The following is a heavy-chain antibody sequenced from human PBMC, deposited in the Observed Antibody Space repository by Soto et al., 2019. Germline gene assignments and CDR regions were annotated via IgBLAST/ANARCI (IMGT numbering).Heavy chain of an antibody. Sequence: QLQLQESGPGLVKPSETLSLTCTVSGGSISSSSYYWGWIRQPPGKGLEWIGSIYYSGSTYYNPSLKSRVTISVDTSKNQFSLKLSSVTAADTAVYYCARQLGKAYCGGDCSNEYYFDYWGQGTLVTVSS. D-gene: IGHD2-21*02. J-gene: IGHJ4*02. CDR1: GGSISSSSYY. V-gene: IGHV4-39*01. CDR3: ARQLGKAYCGGDCSNEYYFDY. CDR2: IYYSGST.